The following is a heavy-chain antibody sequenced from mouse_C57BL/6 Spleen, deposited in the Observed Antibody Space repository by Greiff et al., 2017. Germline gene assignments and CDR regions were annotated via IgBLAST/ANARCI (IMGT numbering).Heavy chain of an antibody. CDR1: GYTFTSYW. CDR3: ARRGYYGNYPFAY. Sequence: QVQLQQPGAELVRPGSSVKLSCKASGYTFTSYWMDWVKQRPGQGLEWIGNIYPSDSETHYNQKFKDKATLTVDKSSSTAYMQLSSLTSEDSAVYYCARRGYYGNYPFAYWGQGTLVTVSA. J-gene: IGHJ3*01. D-gene: IGHD2-1*01. V-gene: IGHV1-61*01. CDR2: IYPSDSET.